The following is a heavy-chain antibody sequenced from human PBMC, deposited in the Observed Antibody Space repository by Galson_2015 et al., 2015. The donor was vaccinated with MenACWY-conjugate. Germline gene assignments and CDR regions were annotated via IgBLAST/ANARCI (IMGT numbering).Heavy chain of an antibody. CDR3: ARDGGGGTPFDC. D-gene: IGHD1-26*01. Sequence: SLRLSCAASGFTIGRYWIHWVRQVPGKGPVWISCITVDVTNTEFADSVKGRFALSRDNARNTVYLQMNSLTAEDTAVYYCARDGGGGTPFDCWGQGTLVTVS. CDR1: GFTIGRYW. CDR2: ITVDVTNT. V-gene: IGHV3-74*03. J-gene: IGHJ4*02.